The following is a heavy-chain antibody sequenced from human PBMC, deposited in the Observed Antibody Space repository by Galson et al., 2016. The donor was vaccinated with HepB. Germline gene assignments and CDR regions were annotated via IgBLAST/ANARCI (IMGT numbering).Heavy chain of an antibody. V-gene: IGHV1-18*01. CDR2: ISAYNGNT. J-gene: IGHJ6*02. CDR1: GFPFSSYG. Sequence: SVKVSCKASGFPFSSYGITWVRQAPGQGLEWMGWISAYNGNTSYAQKLQGRVTMTTDTSTSTAYMELRSLRSDDTAVYFCARGGVSSGGVDVWGQGTTVTVSS. CDR3: ARGGVSSGGVDV. D-gene: IGHD3-10*01.